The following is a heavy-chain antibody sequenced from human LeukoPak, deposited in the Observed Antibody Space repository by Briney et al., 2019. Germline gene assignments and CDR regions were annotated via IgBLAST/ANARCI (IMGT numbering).Heavy chain of an antibody. CDR2: ISITGST. CDR3: AREVEMATQFDY. D-gene: IGHD5-24*01. J-gene: IGHJ4*02. Sequence: PSDTLSLTCAVSGGSITTHYWSWIRQPAGKGLEWIGRISITGSTNYNPSLESRVTMSIDTSKNQFSLNLSSVTAADTAVYYCAREVEMATQFDYWDQGTLVTVSS. V-gene: IGHV4-4*07. CDR1: GGSITTHY.